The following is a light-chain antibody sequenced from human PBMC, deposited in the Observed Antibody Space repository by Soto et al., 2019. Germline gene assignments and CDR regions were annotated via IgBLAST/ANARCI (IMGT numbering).Light chain of an antibody. V-gene: IGKV3-20*01. J-gene: IGKJ2*01. CDR3: QEYGSSPPYT. CDR2: GSS. Sequence: EVVLTQSPGTLSLSPGERATLSCRASQSVSNNYLAWYQQKPGQSPKHLIFGSSDRATGIPDRFSGSWSGTAFTLTISTLEPEDFAVYYCQEYGSSPPYTFGQGTKLEIK. CDR1: QSVSNNY.